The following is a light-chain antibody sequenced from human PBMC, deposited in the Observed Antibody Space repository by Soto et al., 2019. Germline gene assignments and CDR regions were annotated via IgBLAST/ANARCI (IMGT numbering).Light chain of an antibody. CDR3: QQSYSTPHT. V-gene: IGKV1-39*01. Sequence: DIQMTQSPSSLSASVGDRVTITCRASQNIGIYLNWFQHHPGKAPKLLIYGASSLQSGVPSGFSGSGSGTDFTLTITSLQPEHFATYYCQQSYSTPHTFGQGTRLEIK. CDR2: GAS. CDR1: QNIGIY. J-gene: IGKJ2*01.